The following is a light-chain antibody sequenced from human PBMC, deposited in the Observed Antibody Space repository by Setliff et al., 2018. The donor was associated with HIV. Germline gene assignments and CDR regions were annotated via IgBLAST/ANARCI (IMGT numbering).Light chain of an antibody. CDR2: EVS. V-gene: IGLV2-8*01. CDR3: GSYAGTNNNLYV. J-gene: IGLJ1*01. CDR1: SNDVGYYNR. Sequence: ALAQPPSASGSPGQSVTISCTGTSNDVGYYNRVSWYQQYPGKAPKVMIYEVSKRPSGVPDRFSGSKSGNTASLTVSGLQAEDEADYYCGSYAGTNNNLYVFGTGTRSPS.